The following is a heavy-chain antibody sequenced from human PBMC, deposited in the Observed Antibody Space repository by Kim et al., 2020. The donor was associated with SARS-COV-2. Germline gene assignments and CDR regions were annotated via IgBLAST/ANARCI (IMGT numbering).Heavy chain of an antibody. V-gene: IGHV3-23*01. CDR3: VKERCYGDSGYLDY. CDR2: SSSEVST. CDR1: GFKFNDYF. D-gene: IGHD4-17*01. J-gene: IGHJ4*02. Sequence: GGSLRLSCITSGFKFNDYFVTWVRQAPGKGLEWVSSSSEVSTYFSDSVRGRFTISRDKSTLFLQMTNVRADDTAVYFCVKERCYGDSGYLDYWGQGSLVT.